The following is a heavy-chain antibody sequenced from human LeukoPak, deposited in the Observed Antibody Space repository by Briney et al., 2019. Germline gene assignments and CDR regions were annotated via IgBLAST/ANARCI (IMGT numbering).Heavy chain of an antibody. CDR2: IFYTGST. V-gene: IGHV4-59*01. CDR1: GVSISGNY. D-gene: IGHD6-6*01. CDR3: ARVVSLGYSDY. Sequence: SETLSLTCTVSGVSISGNYWSWIRQPPGKGLEWIGYIFYTGSTNYNPSLQSRVTILLDTSKNQFSLKLSSVSAADTAVYYCARVVSLGYSDYWGQGTLVTVSS. J-gene: IGHJ4*02.